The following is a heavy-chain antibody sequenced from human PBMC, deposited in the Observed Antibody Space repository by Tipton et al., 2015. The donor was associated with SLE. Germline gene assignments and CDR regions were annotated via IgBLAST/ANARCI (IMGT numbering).Heavy chain of an antibody. J-gene: IGHJ4*02. CDR1: GGYISNHY. D-gene: IGHD3-16*01. Sequence: TLSLTCTVPGGYISNHYCSWIRQPPGKGLEWIGYIYSTGGTNYTPSLTRRVTMSVDTAKKQFSLKMSSVTAAYTAVYYCSRGLYDSIWGSRRYYFEIWGQGSLVTVSS. V-gene: IGHV4-4*08. CDR2: IYSTGGT. CDR3: SRGLYDSIWGSRRYYFEI.